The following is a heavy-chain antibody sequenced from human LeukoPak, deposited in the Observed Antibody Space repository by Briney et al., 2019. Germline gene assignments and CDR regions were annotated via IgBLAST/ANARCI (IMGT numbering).Heavy chain of an antibody. CDR2: ISSNGGST. J-gene: IGHJ4*02. V-gene: IGHV3-64*01. Sequence: GGSLGLSCAASGFTFSSYAMSWVRQAPGKGLEWVSAISSNGGSTYYANSVKGRFTISRDNSKNTLYLQMGSLRAEDMAVYYCARADYYGSGSYDYWGQGTLVTVSS. D-gene: IGHD3-10*01. CDR3: ARADYYGSGSYDY. CDR1: GFTFSSYA.